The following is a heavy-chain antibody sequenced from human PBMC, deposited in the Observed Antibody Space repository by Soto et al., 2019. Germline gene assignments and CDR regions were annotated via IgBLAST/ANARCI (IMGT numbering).Heavy chain of an antibody. D-gene: IGHD3-16*02. CDR3: ARDSRSDY. V-gene: IGHV3-21*01. CDR1: GFTFSSYA. Sequence: GGSLRLSCAASGFTFSSYAMTWVRQAPGKGLEWVSSINSVSTYIYYADSVKGRFTISRDNAKNSLYLQMNSLRAEDTAVYYCARDSRSDYWGQGIPVTVSS. CDR2: INSVSTYI. J-gene: IGHJ4*02.